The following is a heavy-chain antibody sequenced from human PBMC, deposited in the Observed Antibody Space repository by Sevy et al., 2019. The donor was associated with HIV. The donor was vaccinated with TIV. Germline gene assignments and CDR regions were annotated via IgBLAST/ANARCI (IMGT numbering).Heavy chain of an antibody. CDR1: GYTFTSYD. Sequence: ASVKVSCKASGYTFTSYDINWVRQATGQGLEWMGWINPNSGNTGYAQKFQGKVTMTRNTSISTAYMELSSRRSEDTAVYYCARGSLAGNAERKDSYYYGMDVWGQGTTVTVSS. CDR3: ARGSLAGNAERKDSYYYGMDV. J-gene: IGHJ6*02. V-gene: IGHV1-8*01. D-gene: IGHD1-26*01. CDR2: INPNSGNT.